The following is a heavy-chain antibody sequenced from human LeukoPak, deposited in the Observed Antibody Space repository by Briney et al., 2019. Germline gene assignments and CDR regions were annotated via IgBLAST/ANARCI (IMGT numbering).Heavy chain of an antibody. Sequence: GGSLRLSCAASGSSFSGSAMHWVRQASGKGLEWVGRIRSKANSFTTTYTAWVKGRVTISRDDSENTAYLQMNSLKTEDTAVYYCSRLSPDDYNPFAFDYWGQGTLVTVSS. J-gene: IGHJ4*02. V-gene: IGHV3-73*01. CDR2: IRSKANSFTT. D-gene: IGHD5-24*01. CDR1: GSSFSGSA. CDR3: SRLSPDDYNPFAFDY.